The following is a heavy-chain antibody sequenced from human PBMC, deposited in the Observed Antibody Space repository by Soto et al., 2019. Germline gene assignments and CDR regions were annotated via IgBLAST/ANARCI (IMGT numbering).Heavy chain of an antibody. D-gene: IGHD2-2*01. CDR2: IIPIFGTA. V-gene: IGHV1-69*13. Sequence: SVKVSCKASGGTFSSYAISWVRQAPGQGLEWMGGIIPIFGTANYAQKFQGRVTITADESTSTAYMELSSLRSEDTAVYYCARGSTSFQRYYSGMDVWGQGTTVTVSS. CDR1: GGTFSSYA. CDR3: ARGSTSFQRYYSGMDV. J-gene: IGHJ6*02.